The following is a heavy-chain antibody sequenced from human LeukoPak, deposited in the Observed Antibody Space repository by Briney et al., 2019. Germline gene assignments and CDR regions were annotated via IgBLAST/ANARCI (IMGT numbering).Heavy chain of an antibody. Sequence: GGSLRLSCAASGFTFSNYAMSWVRQPPGKVLEWVSDISGSGGNTHYADSVKGRFTISRDNSRNTLCLEMNSLRAEDTAVYYCAKSAATKIDYWGQGTLVTVSS. CDR3: AKSAATKIDY. CDR2: ISGSGGNT. V-gene: IGHV3-23*01. J-gene: IGHJ4*02. CDR1: GFTFSNYA. D-gene: IGHD5-12*01.